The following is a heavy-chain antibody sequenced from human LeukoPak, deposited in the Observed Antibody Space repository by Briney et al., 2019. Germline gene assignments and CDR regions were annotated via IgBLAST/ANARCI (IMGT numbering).Heavy chain of an antibody. D-gene: IGHD3-10*01. J-gene: IGHJ4*02. CDR1: GGSITNYY. CDR2: IYSSGST. Sequence: NPSETLSLTCTVSGGSITNYYWSWIRQPAGKGLEWIGRIYSSGSTNYNPSLKSRVTMSVDMSKNQFSLKLSSVTAADTAVYYCAMGRWMVHFDYWGQGTLVTVSS. CDR3: AMGRWMVHFDY. V-gene: IGHV4-4*07.